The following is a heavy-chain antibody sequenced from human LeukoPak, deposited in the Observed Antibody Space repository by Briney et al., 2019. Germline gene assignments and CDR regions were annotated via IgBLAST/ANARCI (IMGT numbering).Heavy chain of an antibody. J-gene: IGHJ4*02. V-gene: IGHV3-74*01. CDR1: GFTFSNYW. Sequence: GGSLRLSCAASGFTFSNYWMHWVRQAPGKGLVWVSRINGDGSSTNYADSVKGRFTISRDNAKNTLYLQMNSLRAEDTAVYYCASQSGYGHFDYWGQGTLVTVSS. CDR3: ASQSGYGHFDY. D-gene: IGHD5-12*01. CDR2: INGDGSST.